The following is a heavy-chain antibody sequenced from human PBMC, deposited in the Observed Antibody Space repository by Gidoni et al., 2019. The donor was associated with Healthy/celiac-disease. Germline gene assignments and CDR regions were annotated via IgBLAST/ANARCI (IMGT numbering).Heavy chain of an antibody. CDR1: GGPFSSYA. J-gene: IGHJ4*02. D-gene: IGHD5-18*01. CDR2: IIPIFDTA. Sequence: QVQLVQSGAEVKKPGSSVKVSCKASGGPFSSYAISWVRQAPGQGPEWMGGIIPIFDTANYEQKFQGRVTNTADESKSTAYMELSSLRSEDTAVYYCARVHTAMDPGGDYWGQGTLVTVSS. V-gene: IGHV1-69*01. CDR3: ARVHTAMDPGGDY.